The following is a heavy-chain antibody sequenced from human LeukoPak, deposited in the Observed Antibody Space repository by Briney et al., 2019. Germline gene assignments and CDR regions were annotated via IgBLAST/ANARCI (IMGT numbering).Heavy chain of an antibody. D-gene: IGHD3-10*01. CDR3: ARGGTTYYSASGSDP. V-gene: IGHV4-34*01. CDR1: NGSFSGYY. Sequence: PSETLSLTCAVSNGSFSGYYWTWIRQPPGKGLEWMGEINNSGTTYYSPSLTSRVTISLDTSRNHFSLELSSMTAADTALYFCARGGTTYYSASGSDPWGQGTLVTASS. CDR2: INNSGTT. J-gene: IGHJ5*02.